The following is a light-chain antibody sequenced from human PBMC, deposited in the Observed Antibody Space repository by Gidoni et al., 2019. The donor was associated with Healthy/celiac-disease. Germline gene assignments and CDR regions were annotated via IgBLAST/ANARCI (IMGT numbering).Light chain of an antibody. CDR3: SSYTSSSTLV. CDR2: EVS. CDR1: RSDVGGYNY. J-gene: IGLJ1*01. Sequence: QSALTHPASVSGSPGQSTTISCTGTRSDVGGYNYVSWYQQHPGKAPKLMIYEVSNRPSGVFNRFSGSKSGNTASLTISGLQAEDEADYYCSSYTSSSTLVFGTGTKVTVL. V-gene: IGLV2-14*01.